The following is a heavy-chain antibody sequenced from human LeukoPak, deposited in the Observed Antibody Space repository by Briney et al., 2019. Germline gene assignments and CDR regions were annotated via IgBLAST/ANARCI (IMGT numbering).Heavy chain of an antibody. CDR1: GGSISSYY. D-gene: IGHD3-10*01. V-gene: IGHV4-59*08. CDR2: IYYSGST. J-gene: IGHJ4*02. CDR3: ARGLTMVRGVVTYDY. Sequence: PSETLSLTCTVSGGSISSYYWSWIRQPPGKGLEWIGYIYYSGSTNYNPSLKSRVTISVDTSKNQFSLKLSSVTAADTAVYYCARGLTMVRGVVTYDYWGQGTLVTVSP.